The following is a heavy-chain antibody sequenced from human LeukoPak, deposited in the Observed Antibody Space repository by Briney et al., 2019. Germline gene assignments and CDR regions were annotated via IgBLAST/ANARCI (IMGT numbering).Heavy chain of an antibody. Sequence: GGSLRLSCAASGFTFSSYSMNWVRQAPGKGLEWVSSISSSSSYIYYADSVKGRFTISRDNAKNSLYLQMNSLRAEDTAVYYCARGIYTYSGYDDAFDIWGQGTMVTVSS. CDR3: ARGIYTYSGYDDAFDI. CDR1: GFTFSSYS. J-gene: IGHJ3*02. D-gene: IGHD5-12*01. CDR2: ISSSSSYI. V-gene: IGHV3-21*01.